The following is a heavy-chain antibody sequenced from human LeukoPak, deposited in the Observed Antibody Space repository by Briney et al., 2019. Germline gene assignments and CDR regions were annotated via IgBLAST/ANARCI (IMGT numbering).Heavy chain of an antibody. D-gene: IGHD5-24*01. Sequence: SETLSLTCTVSDGSISDYYWSWIRQPPGKGLEWSGYIYFSGTTNYNPSLKSRVTISLDTSKDQFSLRLRSVTAADTAVYYGARVADGYNLNWYFDLWGRGTLVTVSS. J-gene: IGHJ2*01. V-gene: IGHV4-59*01. CDR2: IYFSGTT. CDR3: ARVADGYNLNWYFDL. CDR1: DGSISDYY.